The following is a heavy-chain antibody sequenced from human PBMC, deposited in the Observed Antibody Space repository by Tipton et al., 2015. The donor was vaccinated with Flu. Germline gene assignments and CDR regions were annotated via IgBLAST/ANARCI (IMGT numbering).Heavy chain of an antibody. Sequence: SLRLSCAASGFTFSSYAMSWVRQAPGKGLEWVSAISGSGGSTYYADSVKGRFTISRDNSKNTLYLQMNSLRAEDTAVYYCATARTGEGGSEVPDAFDIGGQGTMVPVSS. CDR2: ISGSGGST. CDR1: GFTFSSYA. CDR3: ATARTGEGGSEVPDAFDI. D-gene: IGHD5-12*01. V-gene: IGHV3-23*01. J-gene: IGHJ3*02.